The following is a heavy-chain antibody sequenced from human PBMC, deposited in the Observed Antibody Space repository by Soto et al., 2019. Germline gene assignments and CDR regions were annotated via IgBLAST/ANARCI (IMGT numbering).Heavy chain of an antibody. CDR2: ISYDGSNK. CDR1: GFTFSSYG. D-gene: IGHD6-19*01. CDR3: AKDGNSGWYFGTFDY. Sequence: GGSLRLSCAASGFTFSSYGMHWVRQAPGKGLEWVAVISYDGSNKYYADSVKGRFTISRDNSKNTLYLQMNSLRAEDTAVYYCAKDGNSGWYFGTFDYWGQGTLVTVS. J-gene: IGHJ4*02. V-gene: IGHV3-30*18.